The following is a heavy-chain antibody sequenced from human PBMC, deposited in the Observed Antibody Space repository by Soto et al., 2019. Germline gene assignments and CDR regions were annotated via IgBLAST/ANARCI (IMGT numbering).Heavy chain of an antibody. D-gene: IGHD6-13*01. Sequence: GASVKVSCKASGGTFSSYAISWVGQAPGQGLEWMGGIIPIFGTANYAQKFQGRVTITADESTSTAYMELSSLRSEDTAVYYCASRIAAAGTNFDYWGQGTLVTVSS. J-gene: IGHJ4*02. V-gene: IGHV1-69*13. CDR2: IIPIFGTA. CDR1: GGTFSSYA. CDR3: ASRIAAAGTNFDY.